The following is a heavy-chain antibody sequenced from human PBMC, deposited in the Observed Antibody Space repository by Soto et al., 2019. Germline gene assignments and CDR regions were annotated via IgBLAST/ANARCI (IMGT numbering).Heavy chain of an antibody. CDR1: GFIFTNFW. CDR3: AKDSWYFDL. J-gene: IGHJ4*02. D-gene: IGHD6-13*01. V-gene: IGHV3-74*01. CDR2: IDTSGSST. Sequence: GESLKISCEASGFIFTNFWMHWVRQVPGKGLVWVSRIDTSGSSTSYADSVKGRFTISRDNAKNTVSLQMNSLRAEDTGVYYCAKDSWYFDLWSKGSLVTVSS.